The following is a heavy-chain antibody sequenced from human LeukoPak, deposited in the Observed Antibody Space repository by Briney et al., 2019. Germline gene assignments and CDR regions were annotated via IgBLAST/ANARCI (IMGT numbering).Heavy chain of an antibody. CDR2: ISDSGGTT. D-gene: IGHD6-19*01. CDR3: AKDARRSSGWYFFDH. CDR1: GFTFSYLA. Sequence: GGSLRLSCVASGFTFSYLAMGWVRQAPGKGLEWVSVISDSGGTTYYADSVKGRFTISRDNSRNTLYLQMNSLRVEDTAVYYCAKDARRSSGWYFFDHWGQGTLVTVSS. V-gene: IGHV3-23*01. J-gene: IGHJ4*02.